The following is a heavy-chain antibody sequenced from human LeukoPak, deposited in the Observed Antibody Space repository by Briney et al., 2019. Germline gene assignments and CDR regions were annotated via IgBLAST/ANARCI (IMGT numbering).Heavy chain of an antibody. CDR1: GFTFSSYA. CDR2: ISGNSGST. D-gene: IGHD2-15*01. CDR3: AKVSAWAMVVATYFAY. Sequence: GGSLRLSCAASGFTFSSYAMSWVRQAPGKGLEWVSSISGNSGSTYYADSVKGRFTISRDNSKNTVYLQMNSLRAEDTAVYYCAKVSAWAMVVATYFAYWGQATLVTVSS. J-gene: IGHJ4*02. V-gene: IGHV3-23*01.